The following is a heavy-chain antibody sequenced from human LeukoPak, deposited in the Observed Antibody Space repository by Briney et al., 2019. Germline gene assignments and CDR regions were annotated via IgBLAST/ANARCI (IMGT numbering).Heavy chain of an antibody. CDR3: ARATQLVPMDY. Sequence: GGSLRLSCAASGFTFSDYYMSWIRQAPGKGLEWVSYVSRSGSTTYYADSVKGRFTIFRDNTKNSLYLQMNSLRAEDTAVYYCARATQLVPMDYWGQGTLVTVSS. J-gene: IGHJ4*02. D-gene: IGHD6-13*01. CDR1: GFTFSDYY. V-gene: IGHV3-11*01. CDR2: VSRSGSTT.